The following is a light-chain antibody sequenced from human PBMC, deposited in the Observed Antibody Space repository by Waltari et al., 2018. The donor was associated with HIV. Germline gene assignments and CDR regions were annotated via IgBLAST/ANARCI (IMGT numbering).Light chain of an antibody. CDR1: QSVGSA. CDR2: GAS. J-gene: IGKJ4*01. CDR3: QQYNKWPLT. V-gene: IGKV3-15*01. Sequence: EIVMTQSPATLSVSPGERVALSCRASQSVGSALAWYQQKPGQVPRLIIYGASTRATGGPARFSGSGSETEFTLTISSLQSEEFAVYYCQQYNKWPLTFGGGTKVEIK.